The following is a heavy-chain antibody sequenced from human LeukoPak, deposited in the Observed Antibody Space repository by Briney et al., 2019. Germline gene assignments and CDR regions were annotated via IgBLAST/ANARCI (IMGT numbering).Heavy chain of an antibody. CDR3: AAVVVTNDAFDI. D-gene: IGHD3-22*01. Sequence: SETLSLTCTVSGGSFSSYYWSWIRQPAGKGLEWIGRIYTSGSTNYNPSLKSRVTMSVDTSKNQFSLKLSSVTAADTAVYYCAAVVVTNDAFDIWGQGTMVTVSS. J-gene: IGHJ3*02. CDR2: IYTSGST. CDR1: GGSFSSYY. V-gene: IGHV4-4*07.